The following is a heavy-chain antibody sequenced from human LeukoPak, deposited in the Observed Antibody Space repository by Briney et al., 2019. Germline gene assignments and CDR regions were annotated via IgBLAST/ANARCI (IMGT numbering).Heavy chain of an antibody. J-gene: IGHJ4*02. CDR1: DDSISDYY. CDR2: IYYSGST. Sequence: SETLSLTCTVSDDSISDYYRGWIRQPPGKGLEWIGYIYYSGSTNYNPSLKSRVTISVDTSKNQFSLKLSSVTAADTAVYYCARTRGGGSSSWYVDRYFDYWGQGTLVTVSS. CDR3: ARTRGGGSSSWYVDRYFDY. D-gene: IGHD6-13*01. V-gene: IGHV4-59*01.